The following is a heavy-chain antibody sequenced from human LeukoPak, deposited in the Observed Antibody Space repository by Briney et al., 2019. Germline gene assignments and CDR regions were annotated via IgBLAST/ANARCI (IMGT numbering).Heavy chain of an antibody. Sequence: SGPTLVNPTQTLTLTCTFSGFSLSTSGVGVGWIRQPPGKALEWLALIYWDDDKRYSPSLKSRLTITKDTSKNQVVLTMTNMDPVDTATYYCAHRLAGSSSWPHLDAFDIWGQGTMVTVSS. D-gene: IGHD6-13*01. J-gene: IGHJ3*02. CDR3: AHRLAGSSSWPHLDAFDI. CDR1: GFSLSTSGVG. CDR2: IYWDDDK. V-gene: IGHV2-5*02.